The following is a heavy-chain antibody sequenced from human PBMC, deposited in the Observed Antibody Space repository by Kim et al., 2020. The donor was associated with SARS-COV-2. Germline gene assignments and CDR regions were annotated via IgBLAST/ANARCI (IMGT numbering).Heavy chain of an antibody. J-gene: IGHJ6*02. CDR3: AGVVAAGTGGYYYYGMDV. V-gene: IGHV3-21*01. Sequence: GGSLRLSCAASGFTFSSYSMNWVRQAPGKGLEWVSSISSSSSYIYYADSVKGRFTISRDNAKNSLYLQMNSLRAEDTAVYYCAGVVAAGTGGYYYYGMDVWGPGATVTVSS. D-gene: IGHD6-13*01. CDR1: GFTFSSYS. CDR2: ISSSSSYI.